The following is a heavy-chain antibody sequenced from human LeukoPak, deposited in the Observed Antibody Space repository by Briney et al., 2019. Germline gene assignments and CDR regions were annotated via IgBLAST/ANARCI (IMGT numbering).Heavy chain of an antibody. CDR3: ARVSGNNYDFWSGCRWVQPTDAFDI. D-gene: IGHD3-3*01. CDR2: IYYSGST. V-gene: IGHV4-59*01. CDR1: GGSISSYY. Sequence: SETLSLTCTVSGGSISSYYWSWIRQPPGKGLEWIGYIYYSGSTNYNPSLKSRVTISVDTSKNQFSLKLSSVTAADTAVYYCARVSGNNYDFWSGCRWVQPTDAFDIWGQGTMVTVSS. J-gene: IGHJ3*02.